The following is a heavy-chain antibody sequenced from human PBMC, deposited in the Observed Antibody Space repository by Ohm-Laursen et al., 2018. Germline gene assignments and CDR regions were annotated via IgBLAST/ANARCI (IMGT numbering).Heavy chain of an antibody. J-gene: IGHJ4*02. V-gene: IGHV3-23*01. CDR1: GFTFSSYA. D-gene: IGHD2-2*01. CDR3: AKDRTLPEN. Sequence: SLRLSCSASGFTFSSYAMSWVRQAPGKGLEWVSTISSSGSATYYADSVKGRFTVFRDNSKNTLYLQMNSLRAEDTALYYCAKDRTLPENWGQGALVTVSS. CDR2: ISSSGSAT.